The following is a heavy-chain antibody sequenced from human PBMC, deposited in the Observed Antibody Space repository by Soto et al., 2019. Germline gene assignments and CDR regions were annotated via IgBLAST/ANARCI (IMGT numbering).Heavy chain of an antibody. V-gene: IGHV1-69*02. CDR1: GGTFSSYT. D-gene: IGHD3-10*01. CDR2: IIPILGIA. Sequence: QVQLVQSGAEVKKPGSSVKVSCKASGGTFSSYTISWVRQAPGQGLEWMGRIIPILGIANYAQKFQGRVTSTADNXTSXAXKELSSLRSEDTAVYYCAKTLWFGELPGGYSYGMDVWGQGTTVTVSS. CDR3: AKTLWFGELPGGYSYGMDV. J-gene: IGHJ6*02.